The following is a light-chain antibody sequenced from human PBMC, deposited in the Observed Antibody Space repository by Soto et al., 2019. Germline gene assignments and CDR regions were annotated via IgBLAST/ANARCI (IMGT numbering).Light chain of an antibody. Sequence: QSALTQPASVSGSPGQSITISCTGTSSDVGGYNYVSWYQQHPGKAPKLMLYDVSNRPSGVSNRFSGSKSGNTASLTISGLQAEYEADYYCSSYTSSSTLEVFGTGTKVTVL. CDR2: DVS. J-gene: IGLJ1*01. CDR3: SSYTSSSTLEV. CDR1: SSDVGGYNY. V-gene: IGLV2-14*01.